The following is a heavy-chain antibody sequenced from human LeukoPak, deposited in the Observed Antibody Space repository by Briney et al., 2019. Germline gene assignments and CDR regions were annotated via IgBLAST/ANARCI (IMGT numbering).Heavy chain of an antibody. CDR1: GGSIRSTTHY. Sequence: PSETLSLTCTVSGGSIRSTTHYWSWIRQPPGKGLEWIGYIYHSGTTNYNPSLRRQVTISVDTSKNQFSLKLSSVTAADTAVYYCATMKAVRVNDFWSGYPDYWGQGTLVTVSS. D-gene: IGHD3-3*01. CDR2: IYHSGTT. CDR3: ATMKAVRVNDFWSGYPDY. J-gene: IGHJ4*02. V-gene: IGHV4-61*01.